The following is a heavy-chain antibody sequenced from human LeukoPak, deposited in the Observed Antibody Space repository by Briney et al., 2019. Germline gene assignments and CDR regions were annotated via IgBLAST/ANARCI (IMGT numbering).Heavy chain of an antibody. CDR3: ARPLVYSYGDEDH. CDR1: GGSISSSTDY. D-gene: IGHD5-18*01. J-gene: IGHJ4*02. Sequence: PSETLSLTCTVSGGSISSSTDYWGRIRQPPGKGLEWIGSVYYSESTYYNPSLKSRVTISVDTSKSQFSLKLSSVTAADTAVYYCARPLVYSYGDEDHWGQGILVTVSS. CDR2: VYYSEST. V-gene: IGHV4-39*01.